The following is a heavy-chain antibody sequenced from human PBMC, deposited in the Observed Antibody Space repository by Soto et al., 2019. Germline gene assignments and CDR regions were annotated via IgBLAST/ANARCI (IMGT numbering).Heavy chain of an antibody. J-gene: IGHJ6*02. Sequence: PGGSLGLSCAASGFTVSSNYMSGVRQAPGKGLEWVSVIYSGGSTYYADSVKGRFTISRDNSKNTLYLQMNSLRAEDTAVYYCARESLGIAAAGYYYGMDVWGQGTTVTVSS. D-gene: IGHD6-13*01. CDR3: ARESLGIAAAGYYYGMDV. V-gene: IGHV3-53*01. CDR2: IYSGGST. CDR1: GFTVSSNY.